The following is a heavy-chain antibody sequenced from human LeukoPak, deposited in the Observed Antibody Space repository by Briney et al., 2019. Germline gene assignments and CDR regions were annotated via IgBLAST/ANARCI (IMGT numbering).Heavy chain of an antibody. CDR3: AKDYYDSSGYHSFDY. CDR2: ISGSGGST. Sequence: EGSLRLSCAASGFTFSSYAMSWVRQAPGKGLEWVSAISGSGGSTYYADSVKGRFTISRDNSKNTLYLQMNSLRAEDMAVYYCAKDYYDSSGYHSFDYWGQGTLVTVSS. CDR1: GFTFSSYA. V-gene: IGHV3-23*01. D-gene: IGHD3-22*01. J-gene: IGHJ4*02.